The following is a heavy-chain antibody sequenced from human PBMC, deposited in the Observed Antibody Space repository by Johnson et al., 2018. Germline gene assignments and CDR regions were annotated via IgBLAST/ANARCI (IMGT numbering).Heavy chain of an antibody. CDR3: AKMGGDYVSYYYYYMDV. CDR1: GFTFSSYA. CDR2: ISYDGSNK. J-gene: IGHJ6*03. D-gene: IGHD4-17*01. Sequence: QVQLVQSGGGVVQXGRSLRLSCAASGFTFSSYAMHWVRQAPGKGLEWVAVISYDGSNKYYADSVKGRVTISRDNSKNTRYLQMKSPRADDTAVYYCAKMGGDYVSYYYYYMDVWGRGTTVTVSS. V-gene: IGHV3-30-3*02.